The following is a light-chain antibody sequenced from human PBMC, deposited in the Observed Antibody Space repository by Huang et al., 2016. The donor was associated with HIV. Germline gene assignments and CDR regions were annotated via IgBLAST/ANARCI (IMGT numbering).Light chain of an antibody. CDR1: QNVNRN. CDR3: QQYNNWPPWT. Sequence: DIVMTQSPATLSVSLGERVTLSCRASQNVNRNVDWYQHKPGQVPRLVIHGASTRATGVSDRFRGSGSGTEFTLTISSLQAEDFALYYCQQYNNWPPWTFGQGTKLEIK. V-gene: IGKV3-15*01. J-gene: IGKJ1*01. CDR2: GAS.